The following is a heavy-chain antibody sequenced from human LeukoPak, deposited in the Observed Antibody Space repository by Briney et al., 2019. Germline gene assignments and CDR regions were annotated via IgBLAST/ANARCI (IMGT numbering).Heavy chain of an antibody. V-gene: IGHV4-61*02. D-gene: IGHD7-27*01. CDR3: ARDGEFDAFDI. CDR1: GGSISSGSYY. CDR2: IYTSGST. J-gene: IGHJ3*02. Sequence: SETLSLTCTVSGGSISSGSYYWNWIRQPAGKGLEWIGRIYTSGSTNYNPSLKSRVTISVDTSKNQFSLKLSSVTAADTAVYYRARDGEFDAFDIWGQGTMVTVSS.